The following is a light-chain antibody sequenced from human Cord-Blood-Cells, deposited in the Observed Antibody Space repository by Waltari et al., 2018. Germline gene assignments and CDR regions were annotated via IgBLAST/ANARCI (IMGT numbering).Light chain of an antibody. CDR1: QSLLQREGKTY. CDR2: EVS. CDR3: MQGIHLFT. Sequence: DMVMTQTPLSLFVTPGQPASIPCKSSQSLLQREGKTYLYWYLQKPGQSPQLLIYEVSSRSSGVPDRFSGSGSETDFTLKISRVEAEDVGVYYCMQGIHLFTFGPGTKVDIK. V-gene: IGKV2-29*02. J-gene: IGKJ3*01.